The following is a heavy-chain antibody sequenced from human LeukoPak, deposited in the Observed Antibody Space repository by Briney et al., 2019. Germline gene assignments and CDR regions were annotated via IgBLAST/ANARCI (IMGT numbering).Heavy chain of an antibody. J-gene: IGHJ3*02. CDR2: IYNRGST. Sequence: PSETLSLTCTVSGGSISSYYWSWIRQPPGTGLEWIGYIYNRGSTNYNPSLKSRVTISVDTSKNQFSLKLRSVTAADTAVYYCARDRPGIAVAGDAFDIWGQGTMVTVSS. CDR1: GGSISSYY. CDR3: ARDRPGIAVAGDAFDI. D-gene: IGHD6-19*01. V-gene: IGHV4-59*01.